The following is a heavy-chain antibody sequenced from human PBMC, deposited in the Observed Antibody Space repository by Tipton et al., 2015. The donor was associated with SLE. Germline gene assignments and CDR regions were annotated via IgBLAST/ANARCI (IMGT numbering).Heavy chain of an antibody. CDR2: INHSGST. CDR1: GGSFNGYY. J-gene: IGHJ4*02. Sequence: GLVKPSETLSLTCAVYGGSFNGYYWSWIRQPPGKGLEWIGEINHSGSTNYNPSLKSRVTISVDTSKNQFSLKLSSVTAADTAVYYCASQGPHCSGGSCYSARGRRFDYWGQGTLVTVSS. V-gene: IGHV4-34*01. CDR3: ASQGPHCSGGSCYSARGRRFDY. D-gene: IGHD2-15*01.